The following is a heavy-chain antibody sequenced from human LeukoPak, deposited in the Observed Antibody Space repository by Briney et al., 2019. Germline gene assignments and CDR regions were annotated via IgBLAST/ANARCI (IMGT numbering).Heavy chain of an antibody. D-gene: IGHD3/OR15-3a*01. CDR2: IRNSGEA. V-gene: IGHV3-66*03. J-gene: IGHJ5*02. CDR1: GFRFSDYY. Sequence: GGSLRLSCAVSGFRFSDYYMSWVRQAPGKGLEWVGLIRNSGEAFYADFVRGRFALSRDESENTLYLQMNSLRVEVTAVYFCARDRAALQDWVEFDPWGQGTPVIVSS. CDR3: ARDRAALQDWVEFDP.